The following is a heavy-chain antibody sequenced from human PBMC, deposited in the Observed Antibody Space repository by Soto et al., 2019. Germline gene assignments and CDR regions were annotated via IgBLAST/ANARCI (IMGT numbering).Heavy chain of an antibody. D-gene: IGHD2-15*01. CDR2: IFYSGST. Sequence: QVQLQESGPGLVKPSQTLSLTCTVSGGSISSGDHYWNWIRQPPGKGLEWIGYIFYSGSTYYNPSLGSRVTISVDTSKNQFSLKLSFVTAADTAVYYCARTSGTYSRYYFDYWGQGTLVTVSS. J-gene: IGHJ4*02. CDR1: GGSISSGDHY. CDR3: ARTSGTYSRYYFDY. V-gene: IGHV4-30-4*01.